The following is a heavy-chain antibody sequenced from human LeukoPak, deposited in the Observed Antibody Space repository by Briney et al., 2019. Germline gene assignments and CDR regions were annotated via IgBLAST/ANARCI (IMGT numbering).Heavy chain of an antibody. V-gene: IGHV3-7*01. J-gene: IGHJ4*02. D-gene: IGHD3-16*01. CDR2: IKQDGSEK. CDR3: ARVSVFTFDY. CDR1: GFTFSSYG. Sequence: GGSLRLSCAASGFTFSSYGMHWVRQAPGKGLEWVANIKQDGSEKYYVDSVKGRFTISRDNAKNSLYLQMNSLRAEDTAVYYCARVSVFTFDYWGQGTLVTVSS.